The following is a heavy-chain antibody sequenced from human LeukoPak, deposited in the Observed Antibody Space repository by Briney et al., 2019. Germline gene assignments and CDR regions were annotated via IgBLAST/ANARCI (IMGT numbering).Heavy chain of an antibody. Sequence: SETLSLTCTVSGGSISSYYWRWIRQPPGKGLEWIGDIYYSGSTNYNPSLKSRVTISVDTSKNQFSLKLSSVTAADTAVYYCARQGGGFWYFDLWGRGTLVTVSS. V-gene: IGHV4-59*08. CDR1: GGSISSYY. D-gene: IGHD6-25*01. CDR3: ARQGGGFWYFDL. J-gene: IGHJ2*01. CDR2: IYYSGST.